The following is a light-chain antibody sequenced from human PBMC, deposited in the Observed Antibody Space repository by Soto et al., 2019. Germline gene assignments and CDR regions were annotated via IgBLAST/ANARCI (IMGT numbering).Light chain of an antibody. CDR1: QDIDIY. J-gene: IGKJ1*01. Sequence: ATQMTQSPSSLSASVGDRVTITCRASQDIDIYLSWYQQKPGKVPKLLIYDESTLQSGVPSRFSGSGSGTDFTLKISRVEAEDVGVYYCMQALQTPWTFGQGTKVDIK. CDR2: DES. CDR3: MQALQTPWT. V-gene: IGKV1-6*01.